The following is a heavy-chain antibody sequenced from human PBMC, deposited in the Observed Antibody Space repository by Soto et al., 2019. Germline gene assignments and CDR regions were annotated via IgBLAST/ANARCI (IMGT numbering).Heavy chain of an antibody. CDR2: IKQDGSEK. CDR1: GFTFSSYW. Sequence: GGSLRLSCAASGFTFSSYWMGWVRQAPGKGLEWVANIKQDGSEKYYVDSVKGRVTISADTSKNQISLKLTSPTAADTAVYYCARGVGSSPPQYWGRGTLVTVSS. V-gene: IGHV3-7*03. CDR3: ARGVGSSPPQY. J-gene: IGHJ4*02. D-gene: IGHD1-26*01.